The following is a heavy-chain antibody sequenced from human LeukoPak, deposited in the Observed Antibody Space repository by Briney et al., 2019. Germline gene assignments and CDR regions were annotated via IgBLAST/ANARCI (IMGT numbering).Heavy chain of an antibody. V-gene: IGHV3-21*01. CDR3: VRRVDTFYNFWSGYLDH. CDR1: GFTFSSYS. D-gene: IGHD3-3*01. Sequence: PGGSLRLSCAASGFTFSSYSMNWVRQAPGKGLEWLSSISGSSNYIYYEDSVKGRFTVSRDNAKNSLFLQMDGLRVEDTAVYYCVRRVDTFYNFWSGYLDHWGQGALVTVSS. CDR2: ISGSSNYI. J-gene: IGHJ4*02.